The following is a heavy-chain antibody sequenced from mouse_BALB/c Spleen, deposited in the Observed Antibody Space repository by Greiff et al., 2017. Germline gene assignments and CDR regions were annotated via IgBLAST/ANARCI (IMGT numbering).Heavy chain of an antibody. J-gene: IGHJ4*01. D-gene: IGHD2-3*01. CDR3: ARHDGYYIHYYAMDY. Sequence: EVHLVESGGGLVQPGGSLKLSCAASGFTFSSYTMSWVRQTPEKRLEWVAYISNGGGSTYYPDTVKGRFTISRDNAKNTLYLQMSSLTTEDTAMYYGARHDGYYIHYYAMDYWGQGTSVTVSS. V-gene: IGHV5-12-2*01. CDR1: GFTFSSYT. CDR2: ISNGGGST.